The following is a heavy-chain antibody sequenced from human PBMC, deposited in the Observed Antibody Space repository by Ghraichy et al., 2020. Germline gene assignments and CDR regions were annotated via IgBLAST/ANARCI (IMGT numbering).Heavy chain of an antibody. CDR2: INHSGST. J-gene: IGHJ5*02. D-gene: IGHD3-10*01. Sequence: SCAVYGGSFSGYYWSWIRQPPGKGLEWIGEINHSGSTNYNPSLKSRVTISVDTSKNQFSLKLSSVTAADTAVYYCARGVDLYYYGSGSYYKRSWFDPWGQGTLVTVSS. V-gene: IGHV4-34*01. CDR3: ARGVDLYYYGSGSYYKRSWFDP. CDR1: GGSFSGYY.